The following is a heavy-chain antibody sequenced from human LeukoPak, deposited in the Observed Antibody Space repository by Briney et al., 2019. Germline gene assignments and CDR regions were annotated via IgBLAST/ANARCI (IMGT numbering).Heavy chain of an antibody. CDR3: ARDPSSGWYYFDY. D-gene: IGHD6-19*01. Sequence: SETLSLTCTVSGGSISSSSYYWGWIRQPPGKGLEWIGSIYYSGSTYYNPSLKSRVTISVDTSKNQFSLQLNSVTPEDTAVYYCARDPSSGWYYFDYWGQGTLVTVSS. CDR2: IYYSGST. V-gene: IGHV4-39*07. CDR1: GGSISSSSYY. J-gene: IGHJ4*02.